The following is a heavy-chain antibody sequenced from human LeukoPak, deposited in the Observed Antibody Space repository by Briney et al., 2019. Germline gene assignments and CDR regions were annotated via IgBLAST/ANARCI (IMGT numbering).Heavy chain of an antibody. J-gene: IGHJ5*01. CDR1: GFTFSSYA. Sequence: GGSLRLSCAASGFTFSSYAMSWVRQAPGKGLEWVSAISGSGGSTYYADSVKGRFSISRDNSKNTLYLQMHSLRAEDTAVYYCAKSGGSGTYPNWFDSWGQGTLVTVSS. CDR3: AKSGGSGTYPNWFDS. CDR2: ISGSGGST. D-gene: IGHD3-10*01. V-gene: IGHV3-23*01.